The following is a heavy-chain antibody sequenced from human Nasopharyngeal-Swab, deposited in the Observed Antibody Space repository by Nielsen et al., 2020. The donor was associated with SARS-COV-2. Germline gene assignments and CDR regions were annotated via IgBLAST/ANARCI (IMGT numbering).Heavy chain of an antibody. Sequence: ASVKVSCKASGYTFTGYYMHWVRQAPGQGLEWMGRINPNSGGTNYAQKNQGRVTMTRDTSISTAYMELSRLRSDDTAVYYCAREPLRTHWFDPWGQGTLVTVSS. D-gene: IGHD4-17*01. CDR2: INPNSGGT. CDR3: AREPLRTHWFDP. V-gene: IGHV1-2*06. J-gene: IGHJ5*02. CDR1: GYTFTGYY.